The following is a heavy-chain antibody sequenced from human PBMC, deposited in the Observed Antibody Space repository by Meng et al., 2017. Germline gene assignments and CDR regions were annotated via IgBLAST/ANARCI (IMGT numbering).Heavy chain of an antibody. CDR3: ARAGRSSGTYYLAY. CDR2: IYSGGST. Sequence: GGSLRLSCAASGFTVSSNYMSWVRQAPGKGLGWVSAIYSGGSTYYADSVKGRFTISRDNSKNTLYLQMNSLRAEDTAVYYCARAGRSSGTYYLAYWGQGKLVTVSS. V-gene: IGHV3-66*01. D-gene: IGHD6-19*01. J-gene: IGHJ4*02. CDR1: GFTVSSNY.